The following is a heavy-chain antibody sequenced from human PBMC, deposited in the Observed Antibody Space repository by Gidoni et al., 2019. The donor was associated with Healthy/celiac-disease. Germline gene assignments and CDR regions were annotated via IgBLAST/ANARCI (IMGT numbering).Heavy chain of an antibody. CDR3: ARVWDSSGYYHYDY. V-gene: IGHV3-21*01. CDR1: GFTFSSYS. J-gene: IGHJ4*02. Sequence: EVQLVESGGGLVKPGGSLRLSCAASGFTFSSYSMNWVRQAPGKGLEWVSSISSSSSYIYYADSVKGRFTISRDNAKNSLYLQMNSLRAEDTAVYYCARVWDSSGYYHYDYWGQGTLVTVSS. D-gene: IGHD3-22*01. CDR2: ISSSSSYI.